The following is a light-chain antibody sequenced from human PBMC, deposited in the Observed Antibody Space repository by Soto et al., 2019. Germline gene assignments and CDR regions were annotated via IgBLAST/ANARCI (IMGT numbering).Light chain of an antibody. CDR1: SGSVSTRNY. CDR2: NTN. J-gene: IGLJ3*02. CDR3: ALYVGSGIHWV. Sequence: QTVVTQEPSFSVSPGGTVTLTCGLTSGSVSTRNYPSWYQQIPGQAPRTLIYNTNTRSSGVPDRFSGSILGNKAALTITGAQAADESDYYCALYVGSGIHWVFGAGTKLTVL. V-gene: IGLV8-61*01.